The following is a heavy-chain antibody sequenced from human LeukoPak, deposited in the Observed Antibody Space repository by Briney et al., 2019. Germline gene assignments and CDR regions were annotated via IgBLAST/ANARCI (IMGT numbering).Heavy chain of an antibody. CDR2: IYYSGST. Sequence: PSETLSLTCTGSINTSSDYCVWIRQPPGKGLEWIGSIYYSGSTYYNPSHKSRVTISVDTSKNQFSLKLSSVTAADTAVYYCARHPSGGADRWVFDHWGQGTLVTVSS. D-gene: IGHD1-26*01. V-gene: IGHV4-39*01. CDR1: SINTSSDY. CDR3: ARHPSGGADRWVFDH. J-gene: IGHJ4*02.